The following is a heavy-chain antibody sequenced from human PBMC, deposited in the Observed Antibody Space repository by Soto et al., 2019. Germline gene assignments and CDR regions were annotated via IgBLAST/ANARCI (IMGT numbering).Heavy chain of an antibody. CDR1: GYSFTSYG. CDR2: IRPYQGRT. V-gene: IGHV1-18*01. CDR3: GRWRSESYAMGV. Sequence: ASVEVSCKASGYSFTSYGIAWVRQDPGQGPEWMGWIRPYQGRTNYAQNVKRSVVMTKDISTNTVYLELRSLTSDETVMYYCGRWRSESYAMGVRGQGNTVNGS. J-gene: IGHJ6*02.